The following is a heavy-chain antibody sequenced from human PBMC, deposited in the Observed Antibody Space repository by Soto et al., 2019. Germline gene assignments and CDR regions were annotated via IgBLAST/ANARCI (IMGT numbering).Heavy chain of an antibody. CDR1: GFTYNNYA. CDR2: ISGGGDTT. V-gene: IGHV3-23*01. CDR3: AKGRGGSGSLTPLVVF. D-gene: IGHD3-10*01. J-gene: IGHJ4*02. Sequence: EVQLLESGVGLGQPGGSLRLSCAASGFTYNNYAMTWVRKAPGKGLERVSAISGGGDTTSYADSVKGRLTVFRDGSKNTVYLQMSRLRAEDTALYYSAKGRGGSGSLTPLVVFCGQGILVTVSS.